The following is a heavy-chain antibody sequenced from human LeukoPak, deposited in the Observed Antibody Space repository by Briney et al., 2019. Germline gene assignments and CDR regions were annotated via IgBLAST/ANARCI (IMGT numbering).Heavy chain of an antibody. CDR1: GFTVSSNY. Sequence: PGGSLRLSCAASGFTVSSNYMSWVRQAPGKGLEWVSVIYSGGSTYYADSVKGRFTISRDNSKNTLYLQMNSLGVEDTAVYYCVRDDDRPDDGLDYWGQGTLVTVSS. D-gene: IGHD3-22*01. J-gene: IGHJ4*02. V-gene: IGHV3-53*01. CDR2: IYSGGST. CDR3: VRDDDRPDDGLDY.